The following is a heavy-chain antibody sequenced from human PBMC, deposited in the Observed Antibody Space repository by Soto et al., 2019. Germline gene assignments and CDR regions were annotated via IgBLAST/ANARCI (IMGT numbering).Heavy chain of an antibody. Sequence: QLVESGGGLVKPGGSLRLSCTASGFSFSDAWMSWVRQAPGKGLEWVGRVKSKADGGTTNYAAHVNGRFLVSRDDSQNRLYLEMTSLTIEDSGVYFCTTRGGHWGQGALVTVSP. CDR3: TTRGGH. CDR1: GFSFSDAW. J-gene: IGHJ4*02. D-gene: IGHD6-25*01. V-gene: IGHV3-15*06. CDR2: VKSKADGGTT.